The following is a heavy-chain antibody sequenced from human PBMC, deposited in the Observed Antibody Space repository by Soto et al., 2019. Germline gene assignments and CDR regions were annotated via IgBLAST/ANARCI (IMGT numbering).Heavy chain of an antibody. CDR3: AKAPEYVLRFLEWLPTRFDP. D-gene: IGHD3-3*01. Sequence: GGSLRLSCAASGFTFSSYGMHWVRQAPGKGLEWVAVISYDGSNKYYADSVKGRFTISRDNSKNTLYLQMNSLRAEDTAVYYCAKAPEYVLRFLEWLPTRFDPWGQGTLVTVSS. V-gene: IGHV3-30*18. CDR2: ISYDGSNK. CDR1: GFTFSSYG. J-gene: IGHJ5*02.